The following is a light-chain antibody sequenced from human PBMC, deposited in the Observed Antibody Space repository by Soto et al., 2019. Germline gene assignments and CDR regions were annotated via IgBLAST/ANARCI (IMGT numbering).Light chain of an antibody. CDR1: QSISNL. CDR3: QQYHKWPLT. CDR2: GAS. Sequence: EIVMTQSPATLSVPPGERATLSCRASQSISNLLAWYQQKPGQAPRLLMYGASTRATGFPDRFSGSGSGTEFTLTISSLHSEDFAVYYCQQYHKWPLTFGGGTKVDIK. J-gene: IGKJ4*01. V-gene: IGKV3-15*01.